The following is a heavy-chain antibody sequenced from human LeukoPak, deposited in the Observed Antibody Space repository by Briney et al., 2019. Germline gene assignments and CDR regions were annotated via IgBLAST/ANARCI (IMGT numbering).Heavy chain of an antibody. J-gene: IGHJ3*02. D-gene: IGHD4-11*01. V-gene: IGHV1-2*04. Sequence: ASVKVSCKASGYTFTGYYMHWVRQAPGQGLEWMGWINPNSGGTNYAQKFQGWVTMTRDTSISTAYMELSRLRSDDTAVHYCARETTVTTGSDASDIWGQGTMVTVSS. CDR1: GYTFTGYY. CDR3: ARETTVTTGSDASDI. CDR2: INPNSGGT.